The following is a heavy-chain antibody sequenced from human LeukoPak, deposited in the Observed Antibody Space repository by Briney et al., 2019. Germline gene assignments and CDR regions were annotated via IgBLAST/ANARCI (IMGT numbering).Heavy chain of an antibody. Sequence: SETLSLTCTVSGGSITSNSYYWGWIRQPPGKGLEWIGSITYSGSTYYNASLQSRVTISIDTSKNQFSLRLNSVSAADTAMYYCVKSGGYGLIDYWGQGTLVTVSS. CDR1: GGSITSNSYY. J-gene: IGHJ4*02. CDR2: ITYSGST. CDR3: VKSGGYGLIDY. D-gene: IGHD1-26*01. V-gene: IGHV4-39*01.